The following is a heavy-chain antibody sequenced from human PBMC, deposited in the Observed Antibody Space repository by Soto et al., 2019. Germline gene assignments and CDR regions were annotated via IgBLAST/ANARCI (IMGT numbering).Heavy chain of an antibody. D-gene: IGHD6-13*01. J-gene: IGHJ4*02. CDR1: GFTFSSYT. V-gene: IGHV3-30-3*01. CDR2: ISYDGSNK. Sequence: PGGSLRLSCAASGFTFSSYTMHWVRQAPGKGLEWVAVISYDGSNKYYADSVKGRFTISRDNSKHTLYLQMNSLRAEDTAVYYCARDKLFFGRAAGGLRRYVYVYWGQGTLVTVSS. CDR3: ARDKLFFGRAAGGLRRYVYVY.